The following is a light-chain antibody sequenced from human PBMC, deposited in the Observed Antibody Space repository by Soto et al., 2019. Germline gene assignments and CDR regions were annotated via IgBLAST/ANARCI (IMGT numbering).Light chain of an antibody. CDR2: GAS. CDR1: QSINSN. J-gene: IGKJ1*01. V-gene: IGKV3-15*01. Sequence: EIGMTQSPATLSVPPGERATLSCRASQSINSNLAWYQQKPGQAPRVLIYGASTRATGIPARFSGSGSGTEFTLTISSLQSEDFAVYYCQQYDNWPPWTFGQGTRWIS. CDR3: QQYDNWPPWT.